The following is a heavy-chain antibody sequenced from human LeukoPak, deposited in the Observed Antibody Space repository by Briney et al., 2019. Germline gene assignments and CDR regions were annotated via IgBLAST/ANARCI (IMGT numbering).Heavy chain of an antibody. CDR3: TRDVVGAPEY. CDR1: GFTFSSYW. J-gene: IGHJ4*02. V-gene: IGHV3-74*03. D-gene: IGHD1-26*01. CDR2: INTDGSST. Sequence: GGSLRLSCAGSGFTFSSYWMHWVRQAPGKGLVWVSRINTDGSSTTYADSVKGRFTISRDNAKNTVYLQMNSLRVEDTAVYYCTRDVVGAPEYWGQGTLVTVSS.